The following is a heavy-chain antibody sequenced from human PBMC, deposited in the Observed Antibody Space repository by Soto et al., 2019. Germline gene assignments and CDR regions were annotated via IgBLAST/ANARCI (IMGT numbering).Heavy chain of an antibody. D-gene: IGHD2-15*01. Sequence: QMPGKGLEWMGIIYPGDSDTRYSPSFQGQVTISADKSISTAYLQWSSLKASVTAMYYCARLAKICDFDIWGHGPLGTVHS. CDR2: IYPGDSDT. CDR3: ARLAKICDFDI. V-gene: IGHV5-51*01. J-gene: IGHJ5*01.